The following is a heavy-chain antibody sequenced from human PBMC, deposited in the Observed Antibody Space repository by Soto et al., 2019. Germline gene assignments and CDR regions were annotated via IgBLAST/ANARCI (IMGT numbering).Heavy chain of an antibody. J-gene: IGHJ4*02. CDR3: ARDEGGAATPGAFVG. V-gene: IGHV3-33*01. D-gene: IGHD2-15*01. CDR1: GFTFSSYG. CDR2: IWYDGSNK. Sequence: ESVGGVVQPGRSLRLSCAASGFTFSSYGMHWVRQAPGKGLEWVAVIWYDGSNKYYADSVKGRFTISRDNSKNTLYLQMNSLRAEDTAVYYCARDEGGAATPGAFVGWGQGTLVTVSS.